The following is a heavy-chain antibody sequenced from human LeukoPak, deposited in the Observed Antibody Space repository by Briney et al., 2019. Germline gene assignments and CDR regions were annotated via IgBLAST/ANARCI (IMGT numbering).Heavy chain of an antibody. CDR1: GGSISSYY. Sequence: PSETLSLTCTVSGGSISSYYWSWIRQPPGKGLEWIGYIYTSGSTNYNPSLKSRVTISVDTSKNQFSLKLSFVTAADTAVYYCARLGSSSHADYYYYMDVWGKGTTVTVSS. V-gene: IGHV4-4*09. CDR2: IYTSGST. CDR3: ARLGSSSHADYYYYMDV. J-gene: IGHJ6*03. D-gene: IGHD6-6*01.